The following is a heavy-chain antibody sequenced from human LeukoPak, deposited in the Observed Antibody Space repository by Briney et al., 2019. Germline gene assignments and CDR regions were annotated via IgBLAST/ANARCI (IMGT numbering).Heavy chain of an antibody. D-gene: IGHD2-21*01. J-gene: IGHJ4*02. CDR2: IGSTSI. CDR3: ARGSGDNFEY. V-gene: IGHV3-48*01. Sequence: GGSLRLSCAASGFSTSTYSMGWVRQAPGKGLEWVSYIGSTSIYADSVKGRFTISRDNAKNSLYLQMNSLRAEDTAVYYCARGSGDNFEYWGQGTLVTVSS. CDR1: GFSTSTYS.